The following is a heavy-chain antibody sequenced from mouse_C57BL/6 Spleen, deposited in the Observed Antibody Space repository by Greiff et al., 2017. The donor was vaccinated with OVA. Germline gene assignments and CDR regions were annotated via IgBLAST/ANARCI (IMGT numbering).Heavy chain of an antibody. CDR2: IWRGGST. Sequence: VHLVESGPGLVQPSQSLSITCTVSGFSLTSYGVHWVRQSPGKGLEWLGVIWRGGSTDYNAAFMSRLSITKDNSKSQVFFKMNSLQADDTAIYYCAKNNWDHYYAMDYWGQGTSVTVSS. V-gene: IGHV2-5*01. J-gene: IGHJ4*01. CDR1: GFSLTSYG. D-gene: IGHD4-1*01. CDR3: AKNNWDHYYAMDY.